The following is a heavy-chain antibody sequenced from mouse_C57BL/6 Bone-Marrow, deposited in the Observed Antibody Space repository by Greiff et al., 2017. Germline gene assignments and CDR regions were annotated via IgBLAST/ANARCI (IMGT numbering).Heavy chain of an antibody. CDR3: ARSDDYDGGYAMDY. Sequence: VKVVESGPELVRPGVSVKISCKGSGYTFTDYAMHWVKQSHAKSLEWIGVISTYYGDASYNQKFKDKATMTVDKSSSTAYMELARLTSEDSAVYYCARSDDYDGGYAMDYWGQGTSVTVSS. J-gene: IGHJ4*01. CDR2: ISTYYGDA. CDR1: GYTFTDYA. V-gene: IGHV1-67*01. D-gene: IGHD2-4*01.